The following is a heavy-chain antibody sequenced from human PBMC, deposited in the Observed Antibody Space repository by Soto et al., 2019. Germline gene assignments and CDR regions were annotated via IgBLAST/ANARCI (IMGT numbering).Heavy chain of an antibody. J-gene: IGHJ2*01. CDR1: GDSISSGDYY. CDR2: IYSRGNP. V-gene: IGHV4-31*03. Sequence: QVQLQESGPGLVKPSQTLSLTCSVSGDSISSGDYYWGCLRHHPGKGLEWIAYIYSRGNPYYSPALKRCVNISIGTSKDQFCLNVNSLTAVDRAVYLCARLHSYVVSPPGNDRCFELWCCGTLVTV. CDR3: ARLHSYVVSPPGNDRCFEL. D-gene: IGHD5-18*01.